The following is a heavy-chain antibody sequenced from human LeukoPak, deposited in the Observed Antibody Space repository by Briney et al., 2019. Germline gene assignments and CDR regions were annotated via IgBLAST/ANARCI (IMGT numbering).Heavy chain of an antibody. Sequence: GASVKVSCKASGYTFTSYGISWVRQAPGQGLEWMGWISAYNGNTNYAQKLQGRVTMTTDTSTSTAYMELRSLRSDDTAVYYCVRWYSSSWYETADYHFDYWGQGTLVTVSS. V-gene: IGHV1-18*04. CDR2: ISAYNGNT. CDR1: GYTFTSYG. CDR3: VRWYSSSWYETADYHFDY. D-gene: IGHD6-13*01. J-gene: IGHJ4*02.